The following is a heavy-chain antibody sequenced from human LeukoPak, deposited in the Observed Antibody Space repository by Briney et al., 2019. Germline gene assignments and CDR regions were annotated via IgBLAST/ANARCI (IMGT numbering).Heavy chain of an antibody. CDR3: AREVPRYSSSWYVGPMDV. J-gene: IGHJ6*03. Sequence: GSLRLSCAASGFTFSSYGMHWVRQAPGKGLEWVAVIWYDGSNKYYADSVKGRFTISRDNSKNTLYLQMNSLRAEDTAVYYCAREVPRYSSSWYVGPMDVWGKGTTVTVSS. CDR2: IWYDGSNK. D-gene: IGHD6-13*01. V-gene: IGHV3-33*01. CDR1: GFTFSSYG.